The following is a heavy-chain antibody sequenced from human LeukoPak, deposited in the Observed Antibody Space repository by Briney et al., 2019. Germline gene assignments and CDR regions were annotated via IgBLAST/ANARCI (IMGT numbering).Heavy chain of an antibody. V-gene: IGHV3-30*18. Sequence: GGSLRLSCAASGFTFSSYAMHWVRQAPGKGLEWVAVISYDGSYKYYADSVKGRFTISRDNSKHTLYLQMDTLRTEDTAVFYCAKGTGNWYFDLWGRGTLVTVSS. D-gene: IGHD1/OR15-1a*01. CDR3: AKGTGNWYFDL. CDR1: GFTFSSYA. J-gene: IGHJ2*01. CDR2: ISYDGSYK.